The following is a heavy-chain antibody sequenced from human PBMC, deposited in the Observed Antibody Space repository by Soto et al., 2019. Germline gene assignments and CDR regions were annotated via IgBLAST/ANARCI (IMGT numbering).Heavy chain of an antibody. CDR1: GGSISSGGYY. V-gene: IGHV4-31*03. Sequence: QVQLQESGPGLVKPSQTLSLTCTVSGGSISSGGYYWSWIRQHPGKGLEWIGYIYYSGSTYYNPSLKSRVTISVDTSNNQFSLKLSSVTAADTAVYYCARSSTSANYFDSWGQGTLVTVSS. CDR2: IYYSGST. D-gene: IGHD2-2*01. CDR3: ARSSTSANYFDS. J-gene: IGHJ4*02.